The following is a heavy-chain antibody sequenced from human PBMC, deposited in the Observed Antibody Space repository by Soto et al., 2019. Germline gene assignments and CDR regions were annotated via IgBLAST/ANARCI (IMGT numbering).Heavy chain of an antibody. V-gene: IGHV3-15*07. CDR1: GFSITNAW. Sequence: EVQLVESGGGLVKPGGSLRLSCVASGFSITNAWMNWVRQAPGKGLEWVGRIKRKIDGETTDYAAPVKGRFTISRDDSKNMLYLQMNSLKADDTALYYCTTGSVEGVRGQGTTVTVSS. D-gene: IGHD2-15*01. CDR2: IKRKIDGETT. J-gene: IGHJ6*02. CDR3: TTGSVEGV.